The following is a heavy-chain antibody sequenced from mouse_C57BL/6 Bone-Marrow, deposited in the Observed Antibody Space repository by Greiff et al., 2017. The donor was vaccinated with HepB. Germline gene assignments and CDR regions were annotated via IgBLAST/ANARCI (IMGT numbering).Heavy chain of an antibody. V-gene: IGHV14-2*01. CDR2: IDPEDGET. CDR3: ARSPITTVVDPDY. CDR1: GFNIKDYY. D-gene: IGHD1-1*01. J-gene: IGHJ2*01. Sequence: EVKLMESGAELVKPGASVKLSCTASGFNIKDYYMHWVKQRTEQGLEWIGRIDPEDGETKYAPKFQGKATITADTSSNTAYLQLSSLTSEDTAVYYCARSPITTVVDPDYWGQGTTLTVSS.